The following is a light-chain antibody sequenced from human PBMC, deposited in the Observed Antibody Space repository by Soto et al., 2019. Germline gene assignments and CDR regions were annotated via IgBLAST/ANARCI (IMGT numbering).Light chain of an antibody. CDR1: QSVSTNY. CDR2: GAS. J-gene: IGKJ2*01. V-gene: IGKV3-20*01. Sequence: EIVLTRSPGTLSLSPGGGATLSCRASQSVSTNYLAWYQQKPGQAPRLLIYGASSRATGIPDRFSGSGSGTDFTLTISRLEPEDFAVYYCQQYGTSPQTLGQGTKLEIK. CDR3: QQYGTSPQT.